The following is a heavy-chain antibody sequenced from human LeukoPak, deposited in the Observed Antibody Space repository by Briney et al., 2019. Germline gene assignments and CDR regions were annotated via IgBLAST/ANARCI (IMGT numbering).Heavy chain of an antibody. D-gene: IGHD2-15*01. CDR3: AKSSDTAMVKGIVVVVAANYGMDV. J-gene: IGHJ6*02. Sequence: PGGSLRLSCAASGFTFDDYAMHWVRQAPGKGLEWVSLISGDGGSTYYADSVKGRFTISRDNSKNSLYLQMNSLRTEDTALYYCAKSSDTAMVKGIVVVVAANYGMDVWGQGTTVTVSS. CDR1: GFTFDDYA. CDR2: ISGDGGST. V-gene: IGHV3-43*02.